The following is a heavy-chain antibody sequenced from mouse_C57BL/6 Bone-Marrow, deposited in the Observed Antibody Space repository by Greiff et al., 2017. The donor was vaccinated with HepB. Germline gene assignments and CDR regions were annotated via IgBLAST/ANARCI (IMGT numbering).Heavy chain of an antibody. Sequence: EVKLMESGEGLVKPGGSLKLSCAASGFTFSSYAMSWVRQTPEKRLEWVAYISSGGDYIYYADTVKGRFTISRDNARNTLYLQMSSLKSEDTAMYYCTREGLYYGSSPFAYWGQGTLVTVSA. V-gene: IGHV5-9-1*02. J-gene: IGHJ3*01. CDR3: TREGLYYGSSPFAY. D-gene: IGHD1-1*01. CDR1: GFTFSSYA. CDR2: ISSGGDYI.